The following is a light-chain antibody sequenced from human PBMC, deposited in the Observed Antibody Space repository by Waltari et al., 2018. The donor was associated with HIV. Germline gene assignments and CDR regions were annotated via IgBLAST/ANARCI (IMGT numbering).Light chain of an antibody. V-gene: IGLV2-8*01. CDR3: SSYAGPNHLL. CDR2: GVN. CDR1: SRAVGAYNF. Sequence: QSALTQPPSASGSPGQSVTFSCTGTSRAVGAYNFVSWYQQHPGQAPKLIIYGVNQRPSGVPDRFSGSKSGNTASLTVSGLQADDEADYYCSSYAGPNHLLFGGGTRLTVL. J-gene: IGLJ2*01.